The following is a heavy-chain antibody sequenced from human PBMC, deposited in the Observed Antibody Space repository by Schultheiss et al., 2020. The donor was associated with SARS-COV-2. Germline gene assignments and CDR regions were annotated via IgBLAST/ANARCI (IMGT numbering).Heavy chain of an antibody. CDR3: AKWNIVVVPAAIPTFGFDY. D-gene: IGHD2-2*02. J-gene: IGHJ4*02. CDR2: ISGSGGST. V-gene: IGHV3-23*01. CDR1: GFTFSSYG. Sequence: GESLKISCAASGFTFSSYGMHWVRQAPGKGLECVSGISGSGGSTYYADSVKGRFTISRDNSKNTLYLQMNSLRAEDTAVYYCAKWNIVVVPAAIPTFGFDYWGQGTLVTVSS.